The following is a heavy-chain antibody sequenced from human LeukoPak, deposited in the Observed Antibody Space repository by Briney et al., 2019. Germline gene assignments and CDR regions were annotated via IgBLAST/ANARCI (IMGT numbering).Heavy chain of an antibody. Sequence: GESLQISFKGSGYSFTSCWIGWVRQMPGKGLEWMGIIYPGDSDTRYSPSFQGQVTISADKSISTAYLQWSSLKASDTALYYCARLGGYTTYYFDYWGQGTLVTVSS. J-gene: IGHJ4*02. V-gene: IGHV5-51*01. CDR2: IYPGDSDT. CDR1: GYSFTSCW. D-gene: IGHD2-2*02. CDR3: ARLGGYTTYYFDY.